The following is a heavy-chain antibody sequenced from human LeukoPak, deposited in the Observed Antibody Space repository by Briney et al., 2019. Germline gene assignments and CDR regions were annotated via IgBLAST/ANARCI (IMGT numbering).Heavy chain of an antibody. J-gene: IGHJ4*02. Sequence: GGSLRLSCAASSFTFSYYAMSWVRQAPEKGLDWVSVISGSAHKIRYADSVKGRFTISRDNSENIVYLQMNNLRAEDTAVYYCAGRVTGYSSGYVYWGQGTLVTVSS. CDR3: AGRVTGYSSGYVY. V-gene: IGHV3-23*01. CDR1: SFTFSYYA. CDR2: ISGSAHKI. D-gene: IGHD5-18*01.